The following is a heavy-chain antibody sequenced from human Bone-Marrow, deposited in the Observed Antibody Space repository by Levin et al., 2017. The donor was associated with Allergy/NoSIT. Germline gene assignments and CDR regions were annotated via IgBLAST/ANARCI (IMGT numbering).Heavy chain of an antibody. Sequence: GLEWLATINQDGSQTYYVDSVKGRFTISRDNAESSLFLQMNSLTAENTAIYYCATHNYWRLNYWGQGTLVTVSS. V-gene: IGHV3-7*02. CDR3: ATHNYWRLNY. CDR2: INQDGSQT. D-gene: IGHD5-24*01. J-gene: IGHJ4*02.